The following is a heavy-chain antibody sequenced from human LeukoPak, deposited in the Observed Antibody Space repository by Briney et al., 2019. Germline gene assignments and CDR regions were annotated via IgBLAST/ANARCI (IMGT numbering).Heavy chain of an antibody. J-gene: IGHJ4*02. CDR1: GFTFSSYA. D-gene: IGHD6-19*01. V-gene: IGHV3-23*01. CDR2: ISSSGSNT. Sequence: PGGSLRLSCAASGFTFSSYAMTWVRQAPGKGLEWVSGISSSGSNTYYADSVKGRFTISRDNSKNTLSLQMNGLRVEDTAVYYCAKVPSGWLRPSDYWGQGTLVTVSS. CDR3: AKVPSGWLRPSDY.